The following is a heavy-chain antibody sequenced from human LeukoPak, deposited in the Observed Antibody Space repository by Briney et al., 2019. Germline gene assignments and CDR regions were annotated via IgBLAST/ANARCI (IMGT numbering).Heavy chain of an antibody. CDR1: GFVFSNYG. J-gene: IGHJ4*02. CDR3: AKDPHAYSPRCTNYYFDQ. V-gene: IGHV3-30*02. Sequence: QSGGSLRLSCTASGFVFSNYGIHWVRQAPGKGLEWVSFIRYDGDYKFYADSVKGRFTISRDNFKNTLYLQMNSLRTEDSAVYYCAKDPHAYSPRCTNYYFDQWGQRTLVAVSS. D-gene: IGHD2-8*01. CDR2: IRYDGDYK.